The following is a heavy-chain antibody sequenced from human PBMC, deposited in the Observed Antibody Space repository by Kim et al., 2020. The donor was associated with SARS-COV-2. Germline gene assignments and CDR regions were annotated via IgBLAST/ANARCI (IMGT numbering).Heavy chain of an antibody. CDR1: GDSLSSDY. D-gene: IGHD3-16*02. J-gene: IGHJ4*02. CDR2: IYTSGRT. V-gene: IGHV4-4*07. Sequence: SETLSLTCTVSGDSLSSDYWSWNRQPAGKGLEWIGRIYTSGRTNYNPPLQSRVTMSVDMSKNQFSLKLSSVTAADTAVHYCASSLGHWGQGTLVTVPS. CDR3: ASSLGH.